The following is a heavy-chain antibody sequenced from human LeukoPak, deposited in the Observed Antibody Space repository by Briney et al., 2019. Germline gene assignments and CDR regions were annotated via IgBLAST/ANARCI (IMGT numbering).Heavy chain of an antibody. Sequence: PGGSLRLSCAASGFTFSSYSMNWVRQAPGKGLEWVANIKQDGSEKYYVDSVKGRLTISRDNAKNSLYLQMNSLRAEDTAVYYCARGPPYDYWGQGTLVTVSS. J-gene: IGHJ4*02. CDR1: GFTFSSYS. CDR3: ARGPPYDY. V-gene: IGHV3-7*04. CDR2: IKQDGSEK.